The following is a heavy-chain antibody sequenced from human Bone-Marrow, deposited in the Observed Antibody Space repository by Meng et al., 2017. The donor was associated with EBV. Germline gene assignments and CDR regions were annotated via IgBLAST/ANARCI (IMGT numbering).Heavy chain of an antibody. D-gene: IGHD2-21*02. CDR2: MSPDSGKT. Sequence: QGQLGQAGAGVKKPGASVKVSCKGSGYTFSSFDINWVRQATGQGLEWMGWMSPDSGKTGYAEKFQGRVTLTRDTSINTAYLELSSLTSEDTAVYYCARNLYGDGMRDYWGQGTLVTVSS. J-gene: IGHJ4*02. V-gene: IGHV1-8*01. CDR3: ARNLYGDGMRDY. CDR1: GYTFSSFD.